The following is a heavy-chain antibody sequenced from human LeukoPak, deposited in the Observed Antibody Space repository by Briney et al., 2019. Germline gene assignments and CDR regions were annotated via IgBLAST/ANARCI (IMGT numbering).Heavy chain of an antibody. CDR3: ARGVSRGYSYGRYYMDV. Sequence: SETLSLTCTVSGGSISSYYWSWIRQPPGKGLEWIGYIYYSGSTNYNPSLKSRVTISVDTSKNQISLKLSSVTAADTAVYYCARGVSRGYSYGRYYMDVWGKGTTVTVSS. CDR2: IYYSGST. CDR1: GGSISSYY. J-gene: IGHJ6*03. V-gene: IGHV4-59*01. D-gene: IGHD5-18*01.